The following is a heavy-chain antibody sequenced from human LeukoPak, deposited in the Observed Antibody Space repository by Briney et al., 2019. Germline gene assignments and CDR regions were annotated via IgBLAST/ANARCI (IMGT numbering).Heavy chain of an antibody. V-gene: IGHV3-23*01. CDR1: GFPFSSHG. CDR3: AHGAMYQLDY. J-gene: IGHJ4*02. Sequence: PGGSLRLSSAASGFPFSSHGMSWVRQAPGKGLEWVSGIIGGGSSTYYADSVKGRFTISGDNSRNTLFLQMNSLRAEDTAVYYCAHGAMYQLDYWGQGTLVTVSS. CDR2: IIGGGSST. D-gene: IGHD2-2*01.